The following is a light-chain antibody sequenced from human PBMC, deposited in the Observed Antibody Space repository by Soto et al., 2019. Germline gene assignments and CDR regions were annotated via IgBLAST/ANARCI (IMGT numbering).Light chain of an antibody. Sequence: QSALPQPASVSGSPGQSITISCTGTISDFGGYNYVSWYQRHPGEAPKLLIYDVYKRPSGVSNRFSGSKSGYTASLTISGLQAEDEADYFCASQTTSSTLVFGAGTKLTVL. CDR1: ISDFGGYNY. V-gene: IGLV2-14*03. CDR2: DVY. J-gene: IGLJ2*01. CDR3: ASQTTSSTLV.